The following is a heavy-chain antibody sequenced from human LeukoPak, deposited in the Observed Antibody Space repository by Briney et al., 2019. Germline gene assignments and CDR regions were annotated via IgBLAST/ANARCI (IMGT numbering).Heavy chain of an antibody. Sequence: SETLSLTCAVYSGSVNNYYWSWIRQPPGKGLEWIGEINHGGSTNYNPSLKSRVTISVDTSKNQFSLKMSSVTAADTAVYYCARHQTYYDILTGYYRRNNWFDPWGQGTLVTVSS. V-gene: IGHV4-34*01. CDR3: ARHQTYYDILTGYYRRNNWFDP. J-gene: IGHJ5*02. D-gene: IGHD3-9*01. CDR1: SGSVNNYY. CDR2: INHGGST.